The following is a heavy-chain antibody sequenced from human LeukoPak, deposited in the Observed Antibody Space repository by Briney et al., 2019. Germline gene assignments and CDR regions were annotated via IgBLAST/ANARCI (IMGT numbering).Heavy chain of an antibody. CDR2: IYYSGST. D-gene: IGHD6-19*01. Sequence: SETLSLTCTVSGDSIRSSSYYWGWIRQPPGKGLEWIGSIYYSGSTYYNPSLKSRVTISVDTSKNQFSLKLSSVTAADTAVYYCARGVAVAGTAYWGQGTLVTVSS. V-gene: IGHV4-39*01. CDR1: GDSIRSSSYY. CDR3: ARGVAVAGTAY. J-gene: IGHJ4*02.